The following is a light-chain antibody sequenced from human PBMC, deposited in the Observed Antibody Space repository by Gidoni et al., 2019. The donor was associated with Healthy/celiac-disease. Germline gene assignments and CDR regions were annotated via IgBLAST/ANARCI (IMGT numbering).Light chain of an antibody. V-gene: IGKV1-39*01. CDR3: QQSYSTPET. CDR1: QSISSY. CDR2: AAP. J-gene: IGKJ1*01. Sequence: DIQMTQSPSSLSASVGDRVTITCRASQSISSYLNWYQQKPGKAPKLLIYAAPSLQSGVPSTFSGSGSGTDFTLTIISLQPEDFATYYCQQSYSTPETFGQGTKVEIK.